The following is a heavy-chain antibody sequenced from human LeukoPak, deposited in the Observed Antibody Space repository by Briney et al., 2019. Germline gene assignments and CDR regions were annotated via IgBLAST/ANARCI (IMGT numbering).Heavy chain of an antibody. V-gene: IGHV3-48*01. J-gene: IGHJ4*02. Sequence: GGSLRLSCVASGFTFSSYSMNWVRQAPGKGLEWVSYITRSSSAKFYADSVKGRFTISRDNAENLLYLQMNSLRAEDTAVYYCTRDQEGSDYWGQGTLVTVSS. CDR1: GFTFSSYS. CDR2: ITRSSSAK. CDR3: TRDQEGSDY.